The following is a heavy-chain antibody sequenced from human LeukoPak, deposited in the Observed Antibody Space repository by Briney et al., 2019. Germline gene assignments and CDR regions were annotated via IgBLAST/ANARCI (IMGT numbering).Heavy chain of an antibody. J-gene: IGHJ5*02. Sequence: ASVKVSCKASGYTFTSYGISWVRQAPGQGLEWMGWISVYNGNTSDTQKLQGRVTMTTDTSTSTAYMELRSLRSDDTAVYYCARDLYRDSLPVSWFDPWGQGTLVTVSS. V-gene: IGHV1-18*01. CDR1: GYTFTSYG. D-gene: IGHD4-11*01. CDR2: ISVYNGNT. CDR3: ARDLYRDSLPVSWFDP.